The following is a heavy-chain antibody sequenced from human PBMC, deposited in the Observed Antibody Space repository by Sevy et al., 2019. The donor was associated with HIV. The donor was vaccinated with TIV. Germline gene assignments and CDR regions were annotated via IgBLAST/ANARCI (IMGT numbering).Heavy chain of an antibody. CDR1: GFTFTDYA. CDR2: FKRKADGGTL. Sequence: GGSLRLSCTASGFTFTDYAMNWVRQSPGKGLEWVAFFKRKADGGTLDNAASVKGRFTISRDDSKNIAYLQMNDLKTEDTGVYYCTQWNGAQPVFDYWGQGALVTVSS. D-gene: IGHD1-1*01. J-gene: IGHJ4*02. V-gene: IGHV3-49*04. CDR3: TQWNGAQPVFDY.